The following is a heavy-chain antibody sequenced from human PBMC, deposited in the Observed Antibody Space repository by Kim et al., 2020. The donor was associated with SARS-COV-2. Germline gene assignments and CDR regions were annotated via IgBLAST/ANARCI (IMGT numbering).Heavy chain of an antibody. Sequence: QKFQGRVTITADESTSTAYMELSSLRSEDTAVYYCARGHDYGDYVSAFDIWGQGTMVTVSS. CDR3: ARGHDYGDYVSAFDI. J-gene: IGHJ3*02. D-gene: IGHD4-17*01. V-gene: IGHV1-69*01.